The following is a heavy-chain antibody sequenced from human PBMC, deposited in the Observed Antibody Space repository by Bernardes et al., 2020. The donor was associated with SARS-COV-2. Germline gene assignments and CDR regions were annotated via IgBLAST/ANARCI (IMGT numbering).Heavy chain of an antibody. CDR1: GYPFTGYY. D-gene: IGHD6-19*01. J-gene: IGHJ4*01. Sequence: ASVKVSCKASGYPFTGYYMHWVRQAPGQGLDWMGCINPTSGGTNSAQQFPGRVTMTRDTSLSTAYMELGRLRSDDTAVYYCATWPGIAVARIPDIRDYWGHGTRVTV. V-gene: IGHV1-2*02. CDR3: ATWPGIAVARIPDIRDY. CDR2: INPTSGGT.